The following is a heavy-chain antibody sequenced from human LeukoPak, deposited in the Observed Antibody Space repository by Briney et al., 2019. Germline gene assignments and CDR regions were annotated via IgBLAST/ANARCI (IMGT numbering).Heavy chain of an antibody. D-gene: IGHD3-10*01. Sequence: GGSLRLSCAASGLTFSSYAMSWVRQAPGKGLEWVSAISGSGGSTYYADSVKGRFTISRDNSKNTLYLQMNSLRAEDTAVYYCAKRGGLLWFGEGDAFDIWGQGTMVTVSS. CDR3: AKRGGLLWFGEGDAFDI. CDR2: ISGSGGST. V-gene: IGHV3-23*01. J-gene: IGHJ3*02. CDR1: GLTFSSYA.